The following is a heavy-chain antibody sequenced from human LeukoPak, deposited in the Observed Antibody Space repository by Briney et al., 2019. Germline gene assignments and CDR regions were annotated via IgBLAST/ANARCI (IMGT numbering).Heavy chain of an antibody. V-gene: IGHV3-7*04. Sequence: SGGSLRLSCAASGFTFSSYWMTWVRQAPGKGQEWVANINQNGNEKHYGDSLKGRFSISRDNAKNSLFLQMNSLGAEDTALYYCARALGSAAATRNWFDPWGQGTLVTVSS. J-gene: IGHJ5*02. CDR2: INQNGNEK. CDR3: ARALGSAAATRNWFDP. D-gene: IGHD2-15*01. CDR1: GFTFSSYW.